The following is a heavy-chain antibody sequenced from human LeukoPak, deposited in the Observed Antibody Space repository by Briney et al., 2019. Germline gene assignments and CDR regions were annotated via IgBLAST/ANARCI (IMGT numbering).Heavy chain of an antibody. D-gene: IGHD5-18*01. CDR1: GFTFGDYY. J-gene: IGHJ4*02. Sequence: GGCLRLSCAASGFTFGDYYMSWVRPVPGRGLGWVSYIRSSGSTIYYADSVTGRFTIAKDNAKNSLYLQMNSLRAEDTAVYYCARVGYSYGLDYWGQGTLVTVSS. CDR3: ARVGYSYGLDY. CDR2: IRSSGSTI. V-gene: IGHV3-11*01.